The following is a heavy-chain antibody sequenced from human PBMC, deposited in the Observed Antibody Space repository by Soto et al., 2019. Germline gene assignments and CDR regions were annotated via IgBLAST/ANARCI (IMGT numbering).Heavy chain of an antibody. V-gene: IGHV4-59*01. D-gene: IGHD3-22*01. CDR1: GGSISSYY. CDR3: ARDHRAMGGGYSYQAGGQKGANWFDP. CDR2: IYYSGST. J-gene: IGHJ5*02. Sequence: SETLSLTCTVSGGSISSYYWSWIRQPPGKGLEWIGYIYYSGSTNYNPSLKSRVTISVDTSKNQFSLKLSSVTAADTAVYYCARDHRAMGGGYSYQAGGQKGANWFDPWGQGTLVTVSS.